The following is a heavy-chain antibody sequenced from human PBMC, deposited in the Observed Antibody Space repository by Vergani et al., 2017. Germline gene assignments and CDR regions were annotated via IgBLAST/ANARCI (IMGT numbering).Heavy chain of an antibody. V-gene: IGHV3-49*04. CDR1: GFTFGDYA. J-gene: IGHJ5*02. Sequence: EVQLVESGGGLVQPGRSLRLSCTASGFTFGDYAMSWVRQAPGKGLEWVGFIRSKAYGGTTEYAASVKGRFTISRDDSKSIAYLQMNSLKTEDTAVYYCTRPRFDPWGQGTLVTVSS. CDR2: IRSKAYGGTT. CDR3: TRPRFDP.